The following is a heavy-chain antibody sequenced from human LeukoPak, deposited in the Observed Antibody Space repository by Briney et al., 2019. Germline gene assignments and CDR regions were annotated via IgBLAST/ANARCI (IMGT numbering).Heavy chain of an antibody. Sequence: SQTLSLTCAISGDSVSNNSAAWNWIRQSPSRGLEWLGRTYYRSKWYNDYAESVKRRITINPDTSKNQFSLQLNSVTSDDTAVYYCVKGYSFDYWGQGTLVTVSS. CDR1: GDSVSNNSAA. J-gene: IGHJ4*02. V-gene: IGHV6-1*01. CDR2: TYYRSKWYN. CDR3: VKGYSFDY.